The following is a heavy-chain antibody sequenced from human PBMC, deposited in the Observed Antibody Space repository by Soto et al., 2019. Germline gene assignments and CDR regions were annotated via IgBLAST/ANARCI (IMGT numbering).Heavy chain of an antibody. CDR1: GGTFSSYT. V-gene: IGHV1-69*08. CDR3: ARDPSAYDLPAY. Sequence: QVQLVQSGAEVKKPGSSVKVSCKASGGTFSSYTISWVRQAPGQGLEWMGRIIPFLGIANYAQKFQGRVTITAAKSTSTAYMELSSLRSEDTAMYYCARDPSAYDLPAYWGQGTLVTVSS. CDR2: IIPFLGIA. D-gene: IGHD5-12*01. J-gene: IGHJ4*02.